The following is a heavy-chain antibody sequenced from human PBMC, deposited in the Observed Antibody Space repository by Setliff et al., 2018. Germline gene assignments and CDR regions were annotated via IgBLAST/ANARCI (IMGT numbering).Heavy chain of an antibody. CDR1: GDSISSTSYQ. Sequence: SETLSLTCTVSGDSISSTSYQWGWVRQPPGKGLEWLGSIYYTGTAYYNPSLKSRVTISVDTSKNQFSLQVTSLAATDTALYFCARHEFVGGYYGSVTYRHLDYWGQGILVTVSS. D-gene: IGHD3-10*01. J-gene: IGHJ4*02. CDR3: ARHEFVGGYYGSVTYRHLDY. V-gene: IGHV4-39*01. CDR2: IYYTGTA.